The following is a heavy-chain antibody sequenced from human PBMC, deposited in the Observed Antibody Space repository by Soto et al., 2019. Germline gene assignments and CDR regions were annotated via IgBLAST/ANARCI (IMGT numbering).Heavy chain of an antibody. D-gene: IGHD4-17*01. CDR2: ISGSGGST. CDR1: VFTFSSYA. V-gene: IGHV3-23*01. J-gene: IGHJ4*02. CDR3: CSYGDYIRAIFEY. Sequence: VGSLRLSCAASVFTFSSYAMSCVRHSPGKGLEWVSAISGSGGSTYYADSVKGRFTISRDNSKNTLYLQMNSLRAEDTAVYYCCSYGDYIRAIFEYWGQGTLVNVSS.